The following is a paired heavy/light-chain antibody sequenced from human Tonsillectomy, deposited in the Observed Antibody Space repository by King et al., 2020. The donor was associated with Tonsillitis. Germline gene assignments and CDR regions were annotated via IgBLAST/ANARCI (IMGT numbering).Light chain of an antibody. Sequence: DIQLTQSPSFLSASVGDRVTITCRASQGISSYLAWYQQKPGKAPKLLIYAASTLQSGVPSRFSGSGSGTEFTLTISSLQPEDFATYYCQQLNSYLLTFGGGTKVEIK. CDR1: QGISSY. CDR2: AAS. CDR3: QQLNSYLLT. V-gene: IGKV1-9*01. J-gene: IGKJ4*01.
Heavy chain of an antibody. CDR2: ISWNSGSI. CDR1: GFTFDDYA. V-gene: IGHV3-9*01. CDR3: AKDSHYDFWSGSSGGGGAFDI. J-gene: IGHJ3*02. D-gene: IGHD3-3*01. Sequence: EVQLVESGGGLVQPGRSLRLSCAASGFTFDDYAMHWVRQAPGKGLEWVSGISWNSGSIGYADSVKGRFTISRDNAKNSLYLQMNSLRAEDTALYYCAKDSHYDFWSGSSGGGGAFDIWGQGTMVTVSS.